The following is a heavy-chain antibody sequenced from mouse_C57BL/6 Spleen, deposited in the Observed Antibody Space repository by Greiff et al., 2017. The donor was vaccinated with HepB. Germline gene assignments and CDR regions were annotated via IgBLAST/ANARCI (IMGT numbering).Heavy chain of an antibody. V-gene: IGHV14-3*01. CDR1: GFNIKNTY. CDR2: IDPANGNT. Sequence: VQLQQSVAELVRPGASVKLSCTASGFNIKNTYMHWVKQRPEQGLEWIGMIDPANGNTKYAPKFPGKATITAETSSNTAYLQRSSLTAEDTSIYYCARGGDSDAWFAYWGQGTLVTVSA. CDR3: ARGGDSDAWFAY. J-gene: IGHJ3*01.